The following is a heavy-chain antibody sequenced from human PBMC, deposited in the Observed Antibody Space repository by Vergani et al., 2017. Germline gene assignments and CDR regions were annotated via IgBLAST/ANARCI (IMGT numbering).Heavy chain of an antibody. CDR3: ARDPNPHYDFWSGYYSY. V-gene: IGHV3-7*03. Sequence: VQLVESGGGVVQPGRSLRLSCAASGFTFSSYWMSWVRQAPGKGLEWVANIKQDGSEKYYVDSVKGRFTISRDNAKNSLYLQMNSLRAEDTAVYYCARDPNPHYDFWSGYYSYWGQGTLVTVSS. J-gene: IGHJ4*02. CDR1: GFTFSSYW. CDR2: IKQDGSEK. D-gene: IGHD3-3*01.